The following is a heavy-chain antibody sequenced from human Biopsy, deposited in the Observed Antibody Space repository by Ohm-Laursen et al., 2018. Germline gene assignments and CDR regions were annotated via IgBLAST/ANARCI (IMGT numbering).Heavy chain of an antibody. Sequence: SVKVSCKASGGTFINYAISRVRQAPGQGLEWMGGIIPMFGTANYAQMFQGRVTISADESTSTPYMELSSLTTEDTAIYYCARGPHSGSHSCFDYWGRGTLVTVSS. CDR2: IIPMFGTA. V-gene: IGHV1-69*13. CDR1: GGTFINYA. D-gene: IGHD1-26*01. J-gene: IGHJ4*02. CDR3: ARGPHSGSHSCFDY.